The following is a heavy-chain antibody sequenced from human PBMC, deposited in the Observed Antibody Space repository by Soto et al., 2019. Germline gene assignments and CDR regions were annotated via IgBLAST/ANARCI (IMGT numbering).Heavy chain of an antibody. CDR3: TTASPVTAILPFDY. CDR1: GFTFGDYA. CDR2: IRSKTDGGTT. J-gene: IGHJ4*02. Sequence: GGSLRLSCTASGFTFGDYAMSWVRQAPGKGLEWVGFIRSKTDGGTTDYAAPVKDRFTISRDDSKNTLYLQMNSLKTEDTAVYYCTTASPVTAILPFDYWGQGTLVTVSS. D-gene: IGHD2-21*02. V-gene: IGHV3-49*04.